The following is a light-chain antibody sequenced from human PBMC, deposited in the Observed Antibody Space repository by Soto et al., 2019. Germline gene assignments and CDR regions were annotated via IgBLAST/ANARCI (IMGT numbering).Light chain of an antibody. CDR2: DVS. CDR3: SSYTGSSTLDV. V-gene: IGLV2-14*01. Sequence: QSALTQPASVSGSPGQSITISCTGTSSDVGGYNYVPWYQQHPGKAPKLMIYDVSNRPSGVSNRFSGSKSGNTASLTISGLQAVYEADYYCSSYTGSSTLDVFGTGTKVTVL. J-gene: IGLJ1*01. CDR1: SSDVGGYNY.